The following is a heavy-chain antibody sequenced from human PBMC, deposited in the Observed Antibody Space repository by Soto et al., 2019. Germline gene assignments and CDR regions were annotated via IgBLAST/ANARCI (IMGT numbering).Heavy chain of an antibody. D-gene: IGHD5-12*01. Sequence: QVQLVQSEAEVRQPASSVKVSCKTSGGTFSSYAINWVRQAPGQGREWMGGIVPIVDTSTYAQKFQGRVTITADESTSTAYMELSSLRSDDTAIYYCVRVVAIPGYPDNWGQGTLVTVSS. J-gene: IGHJ4*02. CDR2: IVPIVDTS. CDR3: VRVVAIPGYPDN. V-gene: IGHV1-69*12. CDR1: GGTFSSYA.